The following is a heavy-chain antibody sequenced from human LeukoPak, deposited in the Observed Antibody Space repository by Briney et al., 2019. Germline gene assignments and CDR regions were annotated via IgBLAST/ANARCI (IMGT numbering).Heavy chain of an antibody. CDR1: GYTFTSYG. V-gene: IGHV1-18*01. CDR2: ISAYNGNT. Sequence: ASVEVSCKASGYTFTSYGISWVRQAPGQGLEWMGWISAYNGNTNYAQKLQGRVTMTTDTSTSTAYMELRSLRSDDTAVYYCARVGYGSGSHPSWFDPWGQGTLVTVSS. CDR3: ARVGYGSGSHPSWFDP. D-gene: IGHD3-10*01. J-gene: IGHJ5*02.